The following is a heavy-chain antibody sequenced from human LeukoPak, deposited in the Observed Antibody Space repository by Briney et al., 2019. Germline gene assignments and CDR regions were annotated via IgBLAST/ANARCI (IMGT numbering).Heavy chain of an antibody. D-gene: IGHD4/OR15-4a*01. Sequence: GGSLRLSCAASGFTFSSYGMHWVRQAPGKGLGWVAVISYDGSNKYYADSVKGRFTISRDNSKNTLYLQMNSLRAEDTAVYYCARRAGAYSHPYDCWGQGTLVTVSS. CDR3: ARRAGAYSHPYDC. V-gene: IGHV3-30*03. CDR2: ISYDGSNK. CDR1: GFTFSSYG. J-gene: IGHJ4*02.